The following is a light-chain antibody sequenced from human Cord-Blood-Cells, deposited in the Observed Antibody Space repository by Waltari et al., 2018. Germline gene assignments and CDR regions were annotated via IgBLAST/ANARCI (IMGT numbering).Light chain of an antibody. CDR3: NSRDSSGNHQVV. CDR1: SLRSYY. J-gene: IGLJ2*01. Sequence: SSELTQDPAVSVALGQTVRITCQGDSLRSYYASWYQQQPGQAPVLVIYGKNNRPSGIPDRFSGSSSGNTASLTITGAQAEDEADYYCNSRDSSGNHQVVFGGGTKLTVL. CDR2: GKN. V-gene: IGLV3-19*01.